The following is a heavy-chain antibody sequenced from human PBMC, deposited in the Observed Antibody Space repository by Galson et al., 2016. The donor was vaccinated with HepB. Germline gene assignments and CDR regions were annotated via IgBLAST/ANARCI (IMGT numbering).Heavy chain of an antibody. Sequence: SVKVSCKASGGTFSNYAISWVRQAPRQGLEWMGGIIPIFGPPNYAQKFQGRVTITADESTSTAYMELSSLRSEDTAVYDCARCGGDCHYYYYYNMDVWGQGTTVTVSS. CDR3: ARCGGDCHYYYYYNMDV. CDR2: IIPIFGPP. V-gene: IGHV1-69*13. D-gene: IGHD2-21*02. J-gene: IGHJ6*02. CDR1: GGTFSNYA.